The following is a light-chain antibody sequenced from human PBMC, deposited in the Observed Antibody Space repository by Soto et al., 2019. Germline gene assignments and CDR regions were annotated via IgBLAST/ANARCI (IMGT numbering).Light chain of an antibody. CDR3: CSFTRITNYV. J-gene: IGLJ1*01. CDR1: SSDVGAYDY. V-gene: IGLV2-8*01. CDR2: GVN. Sequence: QSVLTQPPSASGSPGQSVTISCTGTSSDVGAYDYVSWHQQHPGKAPKVIIYGVNKRPSGVPDRFSGSKSGNTASLTISGLQAEDEAHYYCCSFTRITNYVFGTGTKVTV.